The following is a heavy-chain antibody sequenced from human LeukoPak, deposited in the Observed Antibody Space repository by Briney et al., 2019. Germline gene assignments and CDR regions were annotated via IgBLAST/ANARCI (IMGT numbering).Heavy chain of an antibody. CDR1: GFTFSGYW. D-gene: IGHD6-19*01. J-gene: IGHJ5*02. V-gene: IGHV3-74*01. CDR3: ARAAVASYNWFDP. Sequence: GGSLRLSYAASGFTFSGYWMHWVRQGPGKELVHVSRISGDGSTTRHADSVKGRFTISRDNAKNTLYLQMNSLRAEDTAVYYCARAAVASYNWFDPWGQGTLVTVSS. CDR2: ISGDGSTT.